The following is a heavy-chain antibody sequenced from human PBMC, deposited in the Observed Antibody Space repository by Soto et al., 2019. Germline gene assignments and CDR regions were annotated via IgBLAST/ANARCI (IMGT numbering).Heavy chain of an antibody. V-gene: IGHV3-23*01. J-gene: IGHJ4*02. CDR2: ISTSGGRP. D-gene: IGHD3-16*02. Sequence: EVQLLESGGGLVQPGGSLRLSCTASGITFSNYAMSWVRQAPRKGLEWVSSISTSGGRPYYADSVKGRFTISRDNSKNTLYLQMNSLRVEDTAVYYCAKDPDRYDYVWGTYRYIDHLGQGTLVTVSS. CDR3: AKDPDRYDYVWGTYRYIDH. CDR1: GITFSNYA.